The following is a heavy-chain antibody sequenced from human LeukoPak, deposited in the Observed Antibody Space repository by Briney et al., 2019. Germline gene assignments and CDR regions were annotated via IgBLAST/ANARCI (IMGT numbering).Heavy chain of an antibody. V-gene: IGHV3-74*01. CDR1: GFTFSSYW. J-gene: IGHJ4*02. CDR2: ISSDGSST. D-gene: IGHD2-21*01. CDR3: ARGAYCGGDCPLPNSLY. Sequence: SGGSLRLSCAASGFTFSSYWMHWVRQAPGKGLVWVSRISSDGSSTTYADSVKGRFTISRDNAKNTLYLQMNSLTAEDTAVYYCARGAYCGGDCPLPNSLYWGRGTLVTVSS.